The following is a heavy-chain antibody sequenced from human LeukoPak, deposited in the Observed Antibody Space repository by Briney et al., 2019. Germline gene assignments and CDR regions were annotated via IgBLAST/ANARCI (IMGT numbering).Heavy chain of an antibody. Sequence: GGSLRLFCAASGFTFSSYSMYWVRQAPGKGLEWVSSISSSGSYIYYADSVKGRFTISRDNARNSLYLQMNSLRAEDTAVYYCARVITGMDYWGQGTLVTVSS. V-gene: IGHV3-21*01. D-gene: IGHD1-20*01. CDR3: ARVITGMDY. J-gene: IGHJ4*02. CDR2: ISSSGSYI. CDR1: GFTFSSYS.